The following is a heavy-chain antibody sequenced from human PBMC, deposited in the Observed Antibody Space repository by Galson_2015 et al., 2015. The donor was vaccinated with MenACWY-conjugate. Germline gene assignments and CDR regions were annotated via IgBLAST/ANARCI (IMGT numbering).Heavy chain of an antibody. D-gene: IGHD4-17*01. J-gene: IGHJ3*01. V-gene: IGHV5-10-1*01. CDR3: ARFDFGDYGVF. CDR1: GYNFSDYW. CDR2: IGPGDSHS. Sequence: QSGAEVKKPGESLWISCMGSGYNFSDYWITWVRQMPGKGLEWMGRIGPGDSHSDYSPSFQGHVMISVDKSIRTAYLQWGSLKASDNAMYYCARFDFGDYGVFWGQGTSVTVSA.